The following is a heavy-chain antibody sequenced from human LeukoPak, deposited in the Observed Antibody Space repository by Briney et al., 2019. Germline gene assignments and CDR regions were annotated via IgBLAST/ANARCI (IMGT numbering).Heavy chain of an antibody. CDR1: GHTCTSYD. J-gene: IGHJ3*02. CDR2: MNPNSGNT. V-gene: IGHV1-8*01. Sequence: ASVKVSCKASGHTCTSYDINWVRQATGQGLVWMGWMNPNSGNTGYAQKFQGRVTMTRNTSISTAYMELRSLRSEDTAVCYCARGRTVASILRRLDALDIWGQGTMVTVSS. D-gene: IGHD2-15*01. CDR3: ARGRTVASILRRLDALDI.